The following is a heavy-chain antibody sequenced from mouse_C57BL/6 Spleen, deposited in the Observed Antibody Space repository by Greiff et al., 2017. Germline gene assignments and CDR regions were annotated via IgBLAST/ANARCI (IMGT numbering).Heavy chain of an antibody. D-gene: IGHD1-1*01. V-gene: IGHV1-69*01. CDR2: IDPSDSYT. J-gene: IGHJ3*01. Sequence: VQLQQPGAELVMPGASVKLSCKASGYTFTSYWMHWVKQSPGQGLEWIGEIDPSDSYTNYNQKFKGKSTLTVDKSSSTAYMQLSSLTSEDSAVYYCAIGSSPWFAYWGQGTLVTVSA. CDR3: AIGSSPWFAY. CDR1: GYTFTSYW.